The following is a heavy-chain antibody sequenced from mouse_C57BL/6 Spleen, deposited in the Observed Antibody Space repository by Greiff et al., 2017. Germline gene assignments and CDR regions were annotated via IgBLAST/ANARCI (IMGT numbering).Heavy chain of an antibody. Sequence: VQLQQSGAELVRPGTSVKMSCKASGYTFTNYWIGWAKQRPGHGLEWIGDIYPGGGYTNYNEKFKGKATLTADKSSSTAYMQFSSLTSEDSAIYYCARFFRDALTGTGAMDYWGQGTSVTVSS. D-gene: IGHD4-1*01. CDR2: IYPGGGYT. CDR1: GYTFTNYW. CDR3: ARFFRDALTGTGAMDY. V-gene: IGHV1-63*01. J-gene: IGHJ4*01.